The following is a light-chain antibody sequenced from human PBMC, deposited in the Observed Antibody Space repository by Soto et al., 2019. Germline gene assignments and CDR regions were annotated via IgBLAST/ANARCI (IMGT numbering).Light chain of an antibody. CDR1: QGISSY. J-gene: IGKJ5*01. V-gene: IGKV1-8*01. Sequence: AIRMTQSPSSLSASTGDRVSITCRASQGISSYLAWYQQKPGKAPKLLIYAASTLQSGVPSRFSGSGSGTEFTLTISSLQPGDFATYYCQQSETYPLTFGQGTRLEIK. CDR2: AAS. CDR3: QQSETYPLT.